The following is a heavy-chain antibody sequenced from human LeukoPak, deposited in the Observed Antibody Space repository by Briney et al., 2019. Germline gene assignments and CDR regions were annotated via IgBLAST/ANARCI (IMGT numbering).Heavy chain of an antibody. J-gene: IGHJ4*02. CDR3: ASHPFRSGYPFDY. CDR1: GGTFSSYA. V-gene: IGHV1-69*13. CDR2: IIPIFGTA. D-gene: IGHD3-3*01. Sequence: ASVEVSCKASGGTFSSYAISWVRQAPGQGLEWMGGIIPIFGTANYAQKFQGRVTITADESTSTAYMELSSLRSEDTAVYYCASHPFRSGYPFDYWGQGTLVTVSS.